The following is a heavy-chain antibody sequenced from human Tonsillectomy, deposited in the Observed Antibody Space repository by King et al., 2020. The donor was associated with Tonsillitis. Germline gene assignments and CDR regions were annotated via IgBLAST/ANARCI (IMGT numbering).Heavy chain of an antibody. D-gene: IGHD3-10*01. V-gene: IGHV5-51*03. CDR1: GYSFTSYW. Sequence: VQLVESGAEVKKPGESLKIYCKGSGYSFTSYWIGWVRQMPGKGLEWMGIIYPGDSDTRYSPSFQGQDTISADKSISTAYLQWSSLKASDTAMYYCERLATLRGVIINAFDIWGQGTMVTVSS. J-gene: IGHJ3*02. CDR2: IYPGDSDT. CDR3: ERLATLRGVIINAFDI.